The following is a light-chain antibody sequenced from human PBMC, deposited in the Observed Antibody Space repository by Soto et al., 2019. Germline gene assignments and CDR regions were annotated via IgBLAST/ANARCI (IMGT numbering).Light chain of an antibody. CDR1: SSDVGSYNY. Sequence: QSALTQPRSVSGSPGQSVTISCTGTSSDVGSYNYVSWYQQHPGKAPKLMIYDVTKRPSGFPDRFSGSKSGNTASLTISGLQAEDEADYSCCSYAGRDTYVIFGGGTKLTVL. J-gene: IGLJ2*01. V-gene: IGLV2-11*01. CDR3: CSYAGRDTYVI. CDR2: DVT.